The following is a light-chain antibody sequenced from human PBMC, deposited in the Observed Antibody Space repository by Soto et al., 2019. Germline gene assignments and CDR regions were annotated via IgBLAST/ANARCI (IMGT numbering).Light chain of an antibody. CDR2: DAS. CDR1: LNVNSY. J-gene: IGKJ5*01. Sequence: VLTQSPAPLSLSPVERATLSCRASLNVNSYLAWYQQKPGQAPRLLIYDASNRAAGIPARFSGSGSGTDFTLTISSLEPEDFAIYYCQQRQYWPPITFGQGTRLEIK. CDR3: QQRQYWPPIT. V-gene: IGKV3-11*01.